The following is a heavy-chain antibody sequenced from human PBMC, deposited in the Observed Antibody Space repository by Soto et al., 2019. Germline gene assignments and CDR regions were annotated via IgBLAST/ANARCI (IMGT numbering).Heavy chain of an antibody. Sequence: QVQLVQSGAGVKKTGSSVKVSCKTSGGTFSTFGISWVRQAPGQGLEWMGGIIPFFGTAEYSQKFEDRITITAVESTNTVHMDLRSLTSEDTAIYYCARTAPMNAGDKYYYDFWGQGAPVTVSS. CDR3: ARTAPMNAGDKYYYDF. V-gene: IGHV1-69*01. CDR1: GGTFSTFG. J-gene: IGHJ4*02. CDR2: IIPFFGTA. D-gene: IGHD3-16*01.